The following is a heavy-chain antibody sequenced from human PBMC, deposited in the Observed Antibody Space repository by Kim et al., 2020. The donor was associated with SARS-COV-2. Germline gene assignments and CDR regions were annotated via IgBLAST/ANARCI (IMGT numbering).Heavy chain of an antibody. D-gene: IGHD5-18*01. Sequence: GGSLRLSCAASGFTFSSYGMHWVRQAPGKGLEWVAVISYDGSNKYYADSVKGRFTISRDNSKNTLYLQMNSLRAEDTAVYYCAKNMGLQLWVPFDYWGQGTLVTVSS. V-gene: IGHV3-30*18. CDR2: ISYDGSNK. CDR3: AKNMGLQLWVPFDY. J-gene: IGHJ4*02. CDR1: GFTFSSYG.